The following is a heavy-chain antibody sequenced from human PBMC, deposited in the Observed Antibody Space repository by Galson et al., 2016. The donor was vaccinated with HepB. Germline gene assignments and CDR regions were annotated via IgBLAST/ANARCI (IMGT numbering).Heavy chain of an antibody. CDR3: ATVYYEVLTGLTPWYYFDS. CDR1: GIAFRNFG. V-gene: IGHV3-33*02. CDR2: IWYDGSET. J-gene: IGHJ4*02. Sequence: SLRLSCAASGIAFRNFGMHWVRQAPGKGLEWVAVIWYDGSETYYADSAKGRFTISRDNSRSTLVLQMNSLRVEDTAVYYCATVYYEVLTGLTPWYYFDSWGQGTLVTVSS. D-gene: IGHD3-9*01.